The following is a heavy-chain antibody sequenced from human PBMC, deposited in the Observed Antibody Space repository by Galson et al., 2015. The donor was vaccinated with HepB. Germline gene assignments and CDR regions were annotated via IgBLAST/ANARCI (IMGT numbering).Heavy chain of an antibody. D-gene: IGHD4-17*01. Sequence: SLRLSCAASGFTFSNYAMRWVRQAPGKGLEWVSSITNSGDATYYVDSVKGRFTISRDNSKNTVYLQMNSLRAEDTAVYYCARRGEDSYYSSDYWGQGTLVTVSS. CDR2: ITNSGDAT. CDR3: ARRGEDSYYSSDY. CDR1: GFTFSNYA. J-gene: IGHJ4*02. V-gene: IGHV3-23*01.